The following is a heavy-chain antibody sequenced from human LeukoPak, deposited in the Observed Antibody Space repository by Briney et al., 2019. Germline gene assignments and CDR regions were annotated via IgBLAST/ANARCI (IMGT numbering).Heavy chain of an antibody. D-gene: IGHD3-3*01. Sequence: GGSLRLSCAASGFPFSNSGMHWVRQTPGKGLEWVAFLRYDASSKFYTDSVKGRFTISRDNSKNTLYLQMNSLRAEDTAVYYCARDTAYYDFWSGYWDAFDIWGQGTMVTVSS. CDR1: GFPFSNSG. CDR2: LRYDASSK. CDR3: ARDTAYYDFWSGYWDAFDI. J-gene: IGHJ3*02. V-gene: IGHV3-30*02.